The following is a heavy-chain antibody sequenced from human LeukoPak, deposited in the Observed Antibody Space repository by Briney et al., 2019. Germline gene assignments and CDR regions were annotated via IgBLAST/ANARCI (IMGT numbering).Heavy chain of an antibody. Sequence: SETLSLTCSVSGGSISGYYWSWIRQPPGKGLDWIGYIYYSGSTNYNPSLKRRVTLSVDTSKNQFSLKLNSVTAADTAVYYCASHFSPLSYSSSWYESWGQGTLVTVSS. D-gene: IGHD6-13*01. CDR2: IYYSGST. J-gene: IGHJ5*02. V-gene: IGHV4-59*08. CDR1: GGSISGYY. CDR3: ASHFSPLSYSSSWYES.